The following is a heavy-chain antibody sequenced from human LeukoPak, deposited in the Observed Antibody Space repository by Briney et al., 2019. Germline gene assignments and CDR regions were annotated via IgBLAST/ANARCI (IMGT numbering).Heavy chain of an antibody. D-gene: IGHD6-13*01. CDR2: IYYSGST. V-gene: IGHV4-39*07. CDR1: GVSISSSNSY. Sequence: SETLSLTCTVSGVSISSSNSYWGWIRQPPGKGLEWIGSIYYSGSTYYNPSLKSRVTISVDTSKNQFSLKLSSVTAADTAVYYCARGGIAAADYFDYWGQGTLVTVSS. CDR3: ARGGIAAADYFDY. J-gene: IGHJ4*02.